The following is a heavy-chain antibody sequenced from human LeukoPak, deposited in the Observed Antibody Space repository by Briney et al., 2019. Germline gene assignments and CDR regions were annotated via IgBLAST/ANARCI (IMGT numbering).Heavy chain of an antibody. CDR3: ARDRRIAAADPDAFDI. D-gene: IGHD6-13*01. CDR1: GYTFTSYG. CDR2: ISAYNGNT. J-gene: IGHJ3*02. V-gene: IGHV1-18*01. Sequence: ASVKVSCKASGYTFTSYGISWVRQAPGQGLEWVGWISAYNGNTNYAQKLQGRVTMTTDTSTSTAYMELRSLRSDDTAVYYCARDRRIAAADPDAFDIWGQGTMVTVSS.